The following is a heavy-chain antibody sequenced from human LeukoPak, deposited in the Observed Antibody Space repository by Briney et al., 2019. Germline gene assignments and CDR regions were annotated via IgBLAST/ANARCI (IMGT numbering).Heavy chain of an antibody. V-gene: IGHV1-2*02. J-gene: IGHJ4*02. D-gene: IGHD3-22*01. CDR3: ARGLMGGYPCFDY. CDR1: GYTFTGYY. Sequence: ASVKVSCKASGYTFTGYYMHWVRQAPGQGLEWMGWINPNSGGTNYAQKFQGRVTMTRDTSISTAYMELSRLRSDDTAVYYCARGLMGGYPCFDYWGQGTLVTVSS. CDR2: INPNSGGT.